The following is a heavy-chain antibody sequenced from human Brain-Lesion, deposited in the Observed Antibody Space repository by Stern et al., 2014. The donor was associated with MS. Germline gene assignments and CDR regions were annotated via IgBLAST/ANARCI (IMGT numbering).Heavy chain of an antibody. D-gene: IGHD3-10*01. CDR1: GFTFSNSW. CDR3: ARGERWFDS. CDR2: VNNDGRRT. V-gene: IGHV3-74*02. Sequence: EVQLGESGGGFVQPGGSLRLSCAASGFTFSNSWMHWVRHAPGKGLLWVSRVNNDGRRTSYADSVKGRFTMSRDNAKNTLYLQMNSLRVEDTAIYYCARGERWFDSWGQGTLVTVSS. J-gene: IGHJ5*01.